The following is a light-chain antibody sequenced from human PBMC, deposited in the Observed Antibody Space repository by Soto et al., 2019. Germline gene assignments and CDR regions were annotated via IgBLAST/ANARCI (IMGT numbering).Light chain of an antibody. J-gene: IGKJ1*01. Sequence: DIQMTQSPSPLSASVGARVTITCRASQGIRNSLAWYQQKPGKAPKLLIYAASSLQSGVPSRFSGSGSGTEFTLTTSSLQPEDVATYYYQKYNSAPRTFGQGTKVDTK. CDR2: AAS. V-gene: IGKV1-27*01. CDR1: QGIRNS. CDR3: QKYNSAPRT.